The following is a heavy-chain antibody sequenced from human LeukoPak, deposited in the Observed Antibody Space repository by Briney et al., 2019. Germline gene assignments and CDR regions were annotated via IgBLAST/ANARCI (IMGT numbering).Heavy chain of an antibody. CDR2: IRYDGSNK. D-gene: IGHD1-26*01. CDR3: AKVGGFVGATTAHFDC. V-gene: IGHV3-30*02. CDR1: GFTFSSYG. J-gene: IGHJ4*02. Sequence: GGSLRLSCAASGFTFSSYGMHWVRQAPGKGLEWVAFIRYDGSNKYYADSVKGRFTISRDNSKNTLYLQMNSLRAEDTAVYYCAKVGGFVGATTAHFDCWGQGTLVTVSS.